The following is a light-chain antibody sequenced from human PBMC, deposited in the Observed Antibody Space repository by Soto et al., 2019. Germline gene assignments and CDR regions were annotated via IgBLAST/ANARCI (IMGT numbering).Light chain of an antibody. CDR2: DAS. CDR1: QSVSSY. J-gene: IGKJ1*01. Sequence: EIVMTQSPATLSVSPGERASLSCRASQSVSSYLAWYQQKPGQAPRLLIYDASNRANGIPARFSGSGSGTDFTLTISSLEPEDFAVYDCQQRSNWLWTFGQGTKVDIK. CDR3: QQRSNWLWT. V-gene: IGKV3-11*01.